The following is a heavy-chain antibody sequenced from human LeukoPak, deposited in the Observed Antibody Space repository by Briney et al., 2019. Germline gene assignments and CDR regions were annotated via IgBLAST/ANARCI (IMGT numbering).Heavy chain of an antibody. V-gene: IGHV5-51*01. J-gene: IGHJ4*01. D-gene: IGHD4-17*01. CDR2: IYPGDSDT. CDR3: ARRYYGDYLDFFDY. Sequence: GGSLKISCKASGYSFATHWIAWVRQMPGKGLEWMAIIYPGDSDTRYSPSFEGQVTVSADKSISTAYLQWRSLKASDTAMYYCARRYYGDYLDFFDYWGQGTLVTVSS. CDR1: GYSFATHW.